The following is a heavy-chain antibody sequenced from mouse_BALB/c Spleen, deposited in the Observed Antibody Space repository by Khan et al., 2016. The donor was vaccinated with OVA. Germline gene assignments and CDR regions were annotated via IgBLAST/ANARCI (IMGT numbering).Heavy chain of an antibody. CDR1: GYTFTDYV. J-gene: IGHJ4*01. CDR3: ASPSINYYGDNAIDY. Sequence: QVQLQQSGPELVKPGASVKMSCKASGYTFTDYVISWVKQRTGQGLEWIGEIYPGSGSTYYNEKFKGKATLTADKSSNTAYMQLSSLTSEDSAVYFCASPSINYYGDNAIDYWGQGTSVTVSS. D-gene: IGHD1-2*01. V-gene: IGHV1-81*01. CDR2: IYPGSGST.